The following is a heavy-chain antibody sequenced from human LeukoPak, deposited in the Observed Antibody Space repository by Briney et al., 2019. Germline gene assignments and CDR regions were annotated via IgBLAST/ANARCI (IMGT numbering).Heavy chain of an antibody. CDR3: AREYSSSWYSNWFDP. V-gene: IGHV1-46*01. Sequence: ASVKVSCKASGYTFTSYYMHWVRQAPGQGLEWMGIINPSGGSTSYAQKFQGRVTMTRDTSTSTVYMELSSLRSEDTAVYYCAREYSSSWYSNWFDPWGQGTLVTVSS. J-gene: IGHJ5*02. CDR2: INPSGGST. CDR1: GYTFTSYY. D-gene: IGHD6-13*01.